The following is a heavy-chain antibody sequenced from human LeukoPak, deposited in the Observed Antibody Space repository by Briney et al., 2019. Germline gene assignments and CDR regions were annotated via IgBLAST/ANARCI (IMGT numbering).Heavy chain of an antibody. J-gene: IGHJ4*02. Sequence: SETLSLTCTVSGYSISSGYFWGWIRQPPGKGLEWIGNIYRTGSTYYNPSLKSRVTISVDTSKNQFSLKLSSVTAADTAVYYCARGGVKSSSWYYDYWGQGTLVTVSS. V-gene: IGHV4-38-2*02. CDR1: GYSISSGYF. D-gene: IGHD6-13*01. CDR2: IYRTGST. CDR3: ARGGVKSSSWYYDY.